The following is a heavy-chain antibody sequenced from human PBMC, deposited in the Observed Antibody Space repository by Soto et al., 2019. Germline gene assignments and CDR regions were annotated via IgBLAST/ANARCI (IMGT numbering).Heavy chain of an antibody. V-gene: IGHV4-31*03. Sequence: QVQLQESGPGLVKPSQTLSLTCTVSGGSISSGGYYWSWIRQHPGKGLGWIGYIYYSGSTYYNPSLKSRVTISVDTSKNQFSLKLSSVTAADTAVYYCARGHRLVVVTAASFDYWGQGTLVTVSS. CDR1: GGSISSGGYY. CDR2: IYYSGST. D-gene: IGHD2-21*02. CDR3: ARGHRLVVVTAASFDY. J-gene: IGHJ4*02.